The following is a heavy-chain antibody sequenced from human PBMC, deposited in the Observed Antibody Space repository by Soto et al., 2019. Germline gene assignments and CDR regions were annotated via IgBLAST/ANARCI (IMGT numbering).Heavy chain of an antibody. J-gene: IGHJ4*02. Sequence: PGGSLRLSCAASGFTFSSYSMNWVRQAPGKGLEWISYISSSSNTIYYADSVKGRFTISRDNAKSSLYLQMNSLRAEDAAVYYCARESRAAYWGQGALVTVS. CDR1: GFTFSSYS. CDR3: ARESRAAY. V-gene: IGHV3-48*01. CDR2: ISSSSNTI. D-gene: IGHD3-10*01.